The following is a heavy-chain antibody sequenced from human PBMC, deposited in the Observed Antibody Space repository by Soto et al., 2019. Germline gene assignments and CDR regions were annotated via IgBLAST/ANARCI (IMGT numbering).Heavy chain of an antibody. J-gene: IGHJ6*02. V-gene: IGHV3-30*03. CDR3: ARPIFGSVMDV. D-gene: IGHD3-3*01. CDR1: GFAFKSYG. CDR2: ISYDGGHM. Sequence: PGGSLRLSCAASGFAFKSYGMHWVRQAPGRGLEWVAAISYDGGHMYYGDSVKGRFTISRDNSKNTLYLQMTSLAVEDTAVYYWARPIFGSVMDVWGRGTTVTV.